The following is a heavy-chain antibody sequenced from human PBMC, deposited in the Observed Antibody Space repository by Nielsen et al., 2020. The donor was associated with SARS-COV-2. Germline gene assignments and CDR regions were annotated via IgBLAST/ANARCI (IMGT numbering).Heavy chain of an antibody. D-gene: IGHD3/OR15-3a*01. CDR1: GYTFSNYY. J-gene: IGHJ6*02. CDR3: ARARATIFGLVMSYGMDV. Sequence: ASVKVSCKASGYTFSNYYMHWVRQAPGQRLEWMGIINPSGGSTNYAQKFQGRVTMTRDASISTVYMELTSDDTAVYYCARARATIFGLVMSYGMDVWGQGTTVAVSS. CDR2: INPSGGST. V-gene: IGHV1-46*01.